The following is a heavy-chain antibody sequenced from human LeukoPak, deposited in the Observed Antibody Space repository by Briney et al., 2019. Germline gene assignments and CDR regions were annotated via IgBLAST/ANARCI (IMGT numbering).Heavy chain of an antibody. D-gene: IGHD6-19*01. V-gene: IGHV3-23*01. Sequence: GGSLRLSCAASGFTFSSYGMRWVRQPPAKGLEWVSAISGSGGSTYYADSVKGRFTISRDNSKNTLYLQMNSLRAEGTAVYYCAKSVAVAPVFDYWGQGTLVTVSS. CDR1: GFTFSSYG. CDR3: AKSVAVAPVFDY. J-gene: IGHJ4*02. CDR2: ISGSGGST.